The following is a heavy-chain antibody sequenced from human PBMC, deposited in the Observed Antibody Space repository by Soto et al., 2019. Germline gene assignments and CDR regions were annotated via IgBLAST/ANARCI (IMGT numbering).Heavy chain of an antibody. J-gene: IGHJ6*02. CDR2: INPSGGST. D-gene: IGHD5-12*01. CDR3: ARDWLGGSRRGPYYYYGMDV. Sequence: ASVKVSCKASGYTFTSYYMHWVRQAPGQGLEWMGIINPSGGSTSYAQKFQGRVTMTRDTSTSTVYMELSSLRSEDTAVYYCARDWLGGSRRGPYYYYGMDVWGQGTTVTVSS. V-gene: IGHV1-46*01. CDR1: GYTFTSYY.